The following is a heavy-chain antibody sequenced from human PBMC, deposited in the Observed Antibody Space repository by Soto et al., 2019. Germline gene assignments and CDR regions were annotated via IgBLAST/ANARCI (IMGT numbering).Heavy chain of an antibody. J-gene: IGHJ6*02. CDR3: TTDPITMIVVAASGMDV. D-gene: IGHD3-22*01. V-gene: IGHV3-15*07. CDR1: GFTFSNAW. Sequence: PGGSLRLSCAASGFTFSNAWMNWVRQAPGKGLEWVGRIKSKTDGGTTDYAAPVKGRFTISRDDSKNTLYLQMNSLKTEDTAVYYCTTDPITMIVVAASGMDVWGQGTTVTVSS. CDR2: IKSKTDGGTT.